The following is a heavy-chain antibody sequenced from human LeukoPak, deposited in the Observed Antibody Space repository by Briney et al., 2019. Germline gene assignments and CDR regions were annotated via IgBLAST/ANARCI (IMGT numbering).Heavy chain of an antibody. J-gene: IGHJ4*02. CDR2: IYYTGST. D-gene: IGHD6-6*01. Sequence: SEALPLTCIVSGGSIRRSSYYWGWMRRSPGKGLEWIVSIYYTGSTYSSPSLKSRATMSLDTSQSQFSLRLISVTAADTAVYYCARAMSIAARLQTIFDYWGQGTLVTVSS. V-gene: IGHV4-39*07. CDR3: ARAMSIAARLQTIFDY. CDR1: GGSIRRSSYY.